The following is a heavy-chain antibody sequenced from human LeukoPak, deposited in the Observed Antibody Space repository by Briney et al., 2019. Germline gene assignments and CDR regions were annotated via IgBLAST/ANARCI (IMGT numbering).Heavy chain of an antibody. Sequence: SETLSLTCTVSGGSISSGDYYWSWIRQPPGKGLEWIGYIYYSGSTYYNPSLKSRVTISVDTSKNQFSLKLSSVTAADTAVYHCARGEYYYGSGSPFDYWGQGTLVTVSS. CDR3: ARGEYYYGSGSPFDY. V-gene: IGHV4-30-4*08. CDR2: IYYSGST. D-gene: IGHD3-10*01. CDR1: GGSISSGDYY. J-gene: IGHJ4*02.